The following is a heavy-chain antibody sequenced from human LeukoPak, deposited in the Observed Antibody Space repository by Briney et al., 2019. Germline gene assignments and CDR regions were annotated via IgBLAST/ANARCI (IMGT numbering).Heavy chain of an antibody. V-gene: IGHV4-59*01. CDR2: IYYNGNT. Sequence: QASETLSLTCTVSGGSISNYYWSWIRQPPGKGLEWIGYIYYNGNTNYNSSLKSRVTISVDTSKNQFSLKLSSVTAADTAVYYCARGAEYFHHWGQGTLVTVSS. CDR1: GGSISNYY. CDR3: ARGAEYFHH. J-gene: IGHJ1*01.